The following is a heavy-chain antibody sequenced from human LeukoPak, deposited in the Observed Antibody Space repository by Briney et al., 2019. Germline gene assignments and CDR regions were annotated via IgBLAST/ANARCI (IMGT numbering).Heavy chain of an antibody. V-gene: IGHV3-33*01. Sequence: GRSLRLSCAASGFTFSSYGMHWVRQAPGKGLEWVAVIWYDGSNKYYADSVKGRFTISRDNSKNTLYLQMNSLRAEDTAVYYCARGYDSSGYYTYYFDYWGQGTLVTVSS. CDR1: GFTFSSYG. CDR2: IWYDGSNK. CDR3: ARGYDSSGYYTYYFDY. J-gene: IGHJ4*02. D-gene: IGHD3-22*01.